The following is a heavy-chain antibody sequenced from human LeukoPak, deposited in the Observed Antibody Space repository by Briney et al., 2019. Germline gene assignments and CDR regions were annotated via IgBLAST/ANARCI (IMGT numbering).Heavy chain of an antibody. V-gene: IGHV3-21*01. CDR1: GFTFARYS. Sequence: GGSLRLSCAASGFTFARYSMNWVRQAPGKGLEWVSSISSSSSNIYYADSVTGRFTISRDNATNSLYLQMNSLRAEDTAVYYCVRAVEYYYDSSGYAVDYWGQGTLVTVSS. D-gene: IGHD3-22*01. J-gene: IGHJ4*02. CDR3: VRAVEYYYDSSGYAVDY. CDR2: ISSSSSNI.